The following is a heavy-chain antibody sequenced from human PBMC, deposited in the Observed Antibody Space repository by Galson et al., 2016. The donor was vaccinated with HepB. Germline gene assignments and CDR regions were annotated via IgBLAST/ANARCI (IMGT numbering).Heavy chain of an antibody. CDR2: TYYRSKRYN. Sequence: CAISGDSVSSEDAAWNWIRQSPSRGLEWLGRTYYRSKRYNEYAVSVQSRITINPDTSKNQFPLHLNSVTPEDTAVYYCARSYLLGRGFGWWGQGTLVTVSS. J-gene: IGHJ4*02. CDR1: GDSVSSEDAA. CDR3: ARSYLLGRGFGW. V-gene: IGHV6-1*01. D-gene: IGHD7-27*01.